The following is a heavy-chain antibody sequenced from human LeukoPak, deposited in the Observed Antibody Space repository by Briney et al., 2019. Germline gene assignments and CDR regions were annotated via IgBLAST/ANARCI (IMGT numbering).Heavy chain of an antibody. Sequence: KPGGSLRLSCAASGFTFSNSWMSWVRQAPGKRLEWVANMNQDGSEKYYLDSVKGRFTISRDNAKSSLYLQMNSLRAEDTAVYYCARDENWGQGTQVTVSS. CDR3: ARDEN. CDR1: GFTFSNSW. CDR2: MNQDGSEK. V-gene: IGHV3-7*04. J-gene: IGHJ4*02.